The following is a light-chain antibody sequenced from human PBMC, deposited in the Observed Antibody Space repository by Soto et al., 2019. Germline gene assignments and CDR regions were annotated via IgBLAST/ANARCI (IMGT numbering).Light chain of an antibody. V-gene: IGKV1-5*03. J-gene: IGKJ1*01. CDR2: RAS. CDR1: QSISNW. Sequence: DIQMTQSPSTLSASVGDRVTITCRASQSISNWLAWYQQKPGKAPKVLIYRASSLESGVPSRFSGSGSGTDFTLTISSLQPDDFATYYCQQYNSYSWTFGQGTKVEIK. CDR3: QQYNSYSWT.